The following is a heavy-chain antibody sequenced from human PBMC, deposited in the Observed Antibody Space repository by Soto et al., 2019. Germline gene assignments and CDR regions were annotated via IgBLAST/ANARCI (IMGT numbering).Heavy chain of an antibody. Sequence: PSETLSLTCTVSGGSFSSGDYYWSWIRQPPGKGLEWLGSIDYIGSTYYNPSLKSRVTISVDTSKNQFSLKLSSVTAADTAVYYCARYNHSSGYYDYWGQGTLVTVSS. CDR2: IDYIGST. J-gene: IGHJ4*02. V-gene: IGHV4-30-4*02. D-gene: IGHD3-22*01. CDR3: ARYNHSSGYYDY. CDR1: GGSFSSGDYY.